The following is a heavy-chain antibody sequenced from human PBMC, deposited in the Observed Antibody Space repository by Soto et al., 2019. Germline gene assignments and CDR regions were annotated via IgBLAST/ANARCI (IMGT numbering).Heavy chain of an antibody. D-gene: IGHD2-21*02. CDR1: GFTFSIYG. J-gene: IGHJ5*02. CDR2: IWYDGSNK. CDR3: ARDGYGGNSFGNWFDP. Sequence: PGGSLRLSCAASGFTFSIYGMHWVRQAPGKGLEWVAVIWYDGSNKYYADSVKGRFTISRDNSKNTLYLQMNSLRAEDTAVYYCARDGYGGNSFGNWFDPWGQGTLVTVSS. V-gene: IGHV3-33*01.